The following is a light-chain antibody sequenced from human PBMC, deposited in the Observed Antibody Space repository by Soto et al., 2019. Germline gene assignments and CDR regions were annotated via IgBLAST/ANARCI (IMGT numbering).Light chain of an antibody. V-gene: IGKV1-5*03. CDR1: QTISSW. J-gene: IGKJ1*01. CDR3: QQFAISTT. CDR2: KAS. Sequence: DIQMTQSPSTLSGSVVDRVTITCRASQTISSWLAWYQQKPGKAPKLLIYKASTLKSGVPSRFSGSGSGTEFTLTISSLQPDDFATYYCQQFAISTTFGQGTKVDIK.